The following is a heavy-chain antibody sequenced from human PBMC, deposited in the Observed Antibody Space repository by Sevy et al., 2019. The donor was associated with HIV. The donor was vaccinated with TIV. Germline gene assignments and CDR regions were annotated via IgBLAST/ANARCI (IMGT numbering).Heavy chain of an antibody. J-gene: IGHJ4*02. CDR1: GFTFSSYA. CDR2: ISGSGGST. D-gene: IGHD3-22*01. V-gene: IGHV3-23*01. Sequence: GGSLRLSCAASGFTFSSYAMSWVRQAPGKGLEWVSAISGSGGSTYYADSVKGRFTISRDNSKNTLYLQMNSLRAEDTAVYYCAKQGYYYVSSGDIDYWGQGTLVTVSS. CDR3: AKQGYYYVSSGDIDY.